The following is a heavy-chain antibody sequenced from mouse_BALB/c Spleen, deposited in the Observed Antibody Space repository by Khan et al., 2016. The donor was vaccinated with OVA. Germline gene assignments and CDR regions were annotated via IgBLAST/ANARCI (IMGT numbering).Heavy chain of an antibody. CDR1: GFTFSTYG. CDR3: ARLANYYDSEEFAY. Sequence: EVELVESGGDVVKPGGSLKLSCAASGFTFSTYGMSWVRQTPDKRLEWVATVSTGGHYTFYPDTVKGRFTISRDNAKNTLYLQRNSLKSEDTAMFYCARLANYYDSEEFAYWGQGTVVTVCA. CDR2: VSTGGHYT. D-gene: IGHD1-1*01. J-gene: IGHJ3*01. V-gene: IGHV5-6*01.